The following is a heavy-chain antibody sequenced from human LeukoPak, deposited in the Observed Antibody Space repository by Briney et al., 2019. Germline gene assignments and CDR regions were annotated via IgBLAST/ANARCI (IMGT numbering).Heavy chain of an antibody. J-gene: IGHJ4*02. D-gene: IGHD3-9*01. CDR3: ARDSLNYDILTGYSRYYFDY. CDR1: GFTFSSYA. CDR2: IYSGGST. V-gene: IGHV3-53*01. Sequence: PGGSLRLSCAASGFTFSSYAMSWVRQAPGKGLEWVSVIYSGGSTYYADSVKGRFTISRDNSKNTLYLQMNSLRAEDTAVYYCARDSLNYDILTGYSRYYFDYWGQGTLVTVSS.